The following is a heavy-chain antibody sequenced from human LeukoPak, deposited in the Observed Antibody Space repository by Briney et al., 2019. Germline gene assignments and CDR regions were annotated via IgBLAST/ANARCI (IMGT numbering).Heavy chain of an antibody. J-gene: IGHJ6*02. Sequence: GGSLRLSCAASGFTFSSYDMHWVRQPTGKDLEWVSAIGVAGDTFYAGSVKGRFTISRENAKNALFLQMNSLRAGDTAVYYCTRDRHGMDVWGQGTTVTVSS. CDR2: IGVAGDT. V-gene: IGHV3-13*01. CDR1: GFTFSSYD. CDR3: TRDRHGMDV.